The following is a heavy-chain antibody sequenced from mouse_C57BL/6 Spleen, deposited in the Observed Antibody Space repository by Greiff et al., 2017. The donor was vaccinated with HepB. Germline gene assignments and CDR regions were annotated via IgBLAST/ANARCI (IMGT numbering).Heavy chain of an antibody. V-gene: IGHV1-64*01. D-gene: IGHD2-10*01. CDR2: IHPNSGST. CDR1: GYTFTSYW. Sequence: VQLQQSGAELVKPGASVKLSCKASGYTFTSYWMHWVKQRPGQGLEWIGMIHPNSGSTNYNEKFKSKATLTVDKSSSTAYMQLSSLTSEDSAVYYCARYTYYGNYGFDYWGQGTTLTVSS. CDR3: ARYTYYGNYGFDY. J-gene: IGHJ2*01.